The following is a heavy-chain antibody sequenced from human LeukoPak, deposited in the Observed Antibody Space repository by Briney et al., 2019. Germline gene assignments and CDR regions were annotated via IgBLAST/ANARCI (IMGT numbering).Heavy chain of an antibody. D-gene: IGHD5-24*01. CDR3: ARAQLNVEMATYYFDY. CDR2: IYSGGST. Sequence: GGSLRLSCAASGFTVSSNYMSWVRQAPEKGLEWVSVIYSGGSTYYADSVKGRFTISRDNSKNTLYLQMNSLRAEDTAVYYCARAQLNVEMATYYFDYWGQGTLVTVSS. V-gene: IGHV3-53*01. CDR1: GFTVSSNY. J-gene: IGHJ4*02.